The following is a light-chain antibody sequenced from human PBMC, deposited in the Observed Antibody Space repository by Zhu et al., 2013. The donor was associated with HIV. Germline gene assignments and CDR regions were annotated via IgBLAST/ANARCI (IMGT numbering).Light chain of an antibody. V-gene: IGKV3-11*01. Sequence: EIVLTQSPGTLSLSPGERATLSCRASQSVSTYLAWYQQKPGQAPRLLIYDASNRATGIPARFSGSGSGTDFTLTITSLEPEDFAIYFCQIRSNWPPITFGQGTRIEVK. CDR3: QIRSNWPPIT. CDR1: QSVSTY. J-gene: IGKJ5*01. CDR2: DAS.